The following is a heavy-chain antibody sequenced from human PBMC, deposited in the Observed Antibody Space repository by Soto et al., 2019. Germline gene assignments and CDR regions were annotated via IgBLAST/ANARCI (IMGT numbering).Heavy chain of an antibody. CDR1: GFTFTSYW. Sequence: EVQLVESGGGLVQPGGSLRLSCAASGFTFTSYWMSWVRQAPEKGLEWVANIKQDGNDLYFVDSVKGRFTISRDNAKNSLYLHMSSLRAEDTGVYYCGRTIFGVVTHSSYMDVWGKGTTVTVSS. CDR2: IKQDGNDL. J-gene: IGHJ6*03. CDR3: GRTIFGVVTHSSYMDV. D-gene: IGHD3-3*01. V-gene: IGHV3-7*01.